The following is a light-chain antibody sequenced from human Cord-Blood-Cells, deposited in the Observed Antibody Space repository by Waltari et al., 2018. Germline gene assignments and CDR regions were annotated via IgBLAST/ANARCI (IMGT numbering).Light chain of an antibody. CDR1: SSDVGGYNY. CDR3: SSYTSSSTWV. Sequence: QSALTQPAPVSGSPGQSITIPCTGTSSDVGGYNYVSWYQQHPGKAPKLMIYDVSKRPSGVSNRFSGSKSGNTASLTISGLQAEDEADYYCSSYTSSSTWVFGGGTKLTVL. V-gene: IGLV2-14*01. CDR2: DVS. J-gene: IGLJ3*02.